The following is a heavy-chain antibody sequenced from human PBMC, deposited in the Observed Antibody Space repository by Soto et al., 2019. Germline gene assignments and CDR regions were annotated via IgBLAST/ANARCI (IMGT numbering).Heavy chain of an antibody. J-gene: IGHJ6*02. Sequence: GGSLRLSCAASGFTFDDYAMHWVRQAPGKGLEWVSGISCNSGSIGYADSVKGRFTISRDNAKNSLYLQMNSLRAEDKALYYFAKDKMSYYYYVMDVWGQGSKLTL. CDR2: ISCNSGSI. CDR1: GFTFDDYA. CDR3: AKDKMSYYYYVMDV. V-gene: IGHV3-9*01.